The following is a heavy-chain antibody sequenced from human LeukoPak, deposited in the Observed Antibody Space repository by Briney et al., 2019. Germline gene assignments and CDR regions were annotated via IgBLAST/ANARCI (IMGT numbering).Heavy chain of an antibody. CDR3: ATDHTAMFTGLDY. J-gene: IGHJ4*02. Sequence: ASVKVSCKAFGHTFTDYQMHWVRQAPGQGLGGWGLIMPNSGGTKNAQKFQGRVTMTRDTSINTAYMELTSLRSDDTAVYYCATDHTAMFTGLDYWGQGTLVTVSS. CDR2: IMPNSGGT. CDR1: GHTFTDYQ. V-gene: IGHV1-2*02. D-gene: IGHD5-18*01.